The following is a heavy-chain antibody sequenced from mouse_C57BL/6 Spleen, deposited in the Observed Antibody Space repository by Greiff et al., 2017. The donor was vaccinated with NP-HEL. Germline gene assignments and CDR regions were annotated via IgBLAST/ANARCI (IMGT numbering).Heavy chain of an antibody. D-gene: IGHD2-5*01. CDR1: GYAFSSYW. CDR2: IYPGDGDT. Sequence: QVQLKESGPELVKPGASVKISCKASGYAFSSYWMNWVKQRPRKGLEWIGRIYPGDGDTNYNGKFKGKATLTADKSSSTAYMQLSSLTSEDSAVYFCARSNPSWFAYWGQGTLVTVSA. V-gene: IGHV1-82*01. CDR3: ARSNPSWFAY. J-gene: IGHJ3*01.